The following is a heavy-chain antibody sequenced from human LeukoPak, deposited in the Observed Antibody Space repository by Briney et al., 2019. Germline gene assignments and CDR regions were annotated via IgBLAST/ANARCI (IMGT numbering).Heavy chain of an antibody. CDR3: ARDLGGYSYGLPFDY. CDR2: IGGSGDST. J-gene: IGHJ4*02. Sequence: GGSLRLSCAASGFTFSDYWMSWVRQAPGKGLEWVSAIGGSGDSTYYADSVKGRFTISRDNSKDTLYLQMNSLRAEDTAVYYCARDLGGYSYGLPFDYWGQGTLVTVSS. D-gene: IGHD5-18*01. V-gene: IGHV3-23*01. CDR1: GFTFSDYW.